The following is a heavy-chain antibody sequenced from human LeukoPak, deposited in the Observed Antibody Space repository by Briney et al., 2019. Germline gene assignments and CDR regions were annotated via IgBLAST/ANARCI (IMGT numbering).Heavy chain of an antibody. CDR2: INAGNGNT. D-gene: IGHD1-7*01. Sequence: AASVKVSCKASGYTFTSYAMHWVRQAPGQRLEWMGWINAGNGNTKYSQKFQGRVTITRDTSASTAYMELSSLRSEDTAVYYCARDQVTGTTFKSSWYYGMDVWGQGTTVTVSS. CDR3: ARDQVTGTTFKSSWYYGMDV. CDR1: GYTFTSYA. J-gene: IGHJ6*02. V-gene: IGHV1-3*01.